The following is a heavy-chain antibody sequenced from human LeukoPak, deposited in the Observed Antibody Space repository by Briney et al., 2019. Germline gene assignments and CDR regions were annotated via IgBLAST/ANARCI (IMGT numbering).Heavy chain of an antibody. J-gene: IGHJ5*02. CDR3: ARHFDRKGRFDP. CDR2: IYYSGST. CDR1: GGSISSYY. Sequence: SETLSLTCTVSGGSISSYYWSWIRQPPGKGLEWIGCIYYSGSTNYNPSLKSRVTISVDTSKNQFSLKLSSVTAADTAVYYCARHFDRKGRFDPWGQGTLVTVSS. V-gene: IGHV4-59*08.